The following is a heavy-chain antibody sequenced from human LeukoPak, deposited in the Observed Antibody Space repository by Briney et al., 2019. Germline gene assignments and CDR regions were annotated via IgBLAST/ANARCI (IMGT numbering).Heavy chain of an antibody. J-gene: IGHJ4*02. Sequence: QPGGSLRLSCAASGFTVSSNYMSWVRQAPGKGLEWVSVIYSGGSTYYADSVKGRFTISRDNSKNTLYLQMNSLRAEDTAVYYCARDFGRYYGSGSYFRYFDYWGQGTLVTVSS. V-gene: IGHV3-53*01. CDR2: IYSGGST. CDR1: GFTVSSNY. D-gene: IGHD3-10*01. CDR3: ARDFGRYYGSGSYFRYFDY.